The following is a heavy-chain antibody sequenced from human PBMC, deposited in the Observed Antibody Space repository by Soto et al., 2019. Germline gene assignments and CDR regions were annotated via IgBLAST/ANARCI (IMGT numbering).Heavy chain of an antibody. CDR3: ARIGGWYDIDF. J-gene: IGHJ4*02. CDR1: GGSVSSGSFH. V-gene: IGHV4-61*01. CDR2: IFYNGTA. D-gene: IGHD6-19*01. Sequence: PSETLSLTCSVSGGSVSSGSFHWSWIRQPPGKGLQFIGSIFYNGTANYSPSLKNRVSISIDTSQSQFFLQLISVAAADTAVYYCARIGGWYDIDFWGQGRLVTVSS.